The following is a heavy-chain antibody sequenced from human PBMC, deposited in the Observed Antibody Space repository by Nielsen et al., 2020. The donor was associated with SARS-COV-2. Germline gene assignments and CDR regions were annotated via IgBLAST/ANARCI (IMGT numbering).Heavy chain of an antibody. CDR1: GGSISSYY. J-gene: IGHJ3*02. CDR2: IYYSGST. CDR3: ARHVVVPASDAFDI. D-gene: IGHD2-2*01. V-gene: IGHV4-59*08. Sequence: SETLSLTCTVSGGSISSYYWRWIRQPPGKGLEWIGYIYYSGSTNYNPSLKSRVTISVDTSKNQFSLKLSSVTAADTAVYYCARHVVVPASDAFDIWGQGTMVTVSS.